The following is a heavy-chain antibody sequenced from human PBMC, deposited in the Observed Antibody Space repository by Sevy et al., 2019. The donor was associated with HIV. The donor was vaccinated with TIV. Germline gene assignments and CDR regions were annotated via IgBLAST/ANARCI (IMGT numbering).Heavy chain of an antibody. D-gene: IGHD5-12*01. V-gene: IGHV3-23*01. J-gene: IGHJ3*02. CDR3: AKSGGYTKGAFDI. CDR1: GFTFSSYA. CDR2: ISGSGGST. Sequence: GGSLRLSCAASGFTFSSYAMSWVRQAPGKGLEWVSGISGSGGSTYYADSVKGRFTISRDNSKNTLYLQMNSLRAEDTAVYYCAKSGGYTKGAFDIWGQGTMVTVSS.